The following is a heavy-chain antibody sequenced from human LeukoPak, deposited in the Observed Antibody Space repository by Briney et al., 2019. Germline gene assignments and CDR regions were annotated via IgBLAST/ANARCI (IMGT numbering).Heavy chain of an antibody. CDR1: GFTVSNSY. V-gene: IGHV3-53*01. CDR2: IYSGGNT. Sequence: PGGSLRLSCAASGFTVSNSYMSWVRQAPGKGLEWVSIIYSGGNTYYADSVKGRFTISRDNSKNTLYFQMNSLGVEDTALYFCVRGDGGYNLNYWGQGTLVTVSS. J-gene: IGHJ4*02. D-gene: IGHD5-24*01. CDR3: VRGDGGYNLNY.